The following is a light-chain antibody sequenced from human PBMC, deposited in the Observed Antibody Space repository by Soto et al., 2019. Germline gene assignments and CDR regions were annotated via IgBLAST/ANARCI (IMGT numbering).Light chain of an antibody. J-gene: IGKJ5*01. CDR2: DAS. CDR3: QQRSNWPPIT. Sequence: EIVMSQFPVTLSVFPGERATLSCRASQSVSSYLAWYQQKPGQAPRLLIYDASNRATGIPARFSGSGSGTDFTLTISSLEPEDFAVYYCQQRSNWPPITFGQGTRLEIK. V-gene: IGKV3-11*01. CDR1: QSVSSY.